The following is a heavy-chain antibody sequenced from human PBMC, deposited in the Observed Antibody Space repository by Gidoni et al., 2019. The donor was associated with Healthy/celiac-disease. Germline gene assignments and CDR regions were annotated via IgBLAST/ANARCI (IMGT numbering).Heavy chain of an antibody. CDR3: ARHDVIFGVVNYFDY. Sequence: SRYYWSWIRQPPGKGLEWIGYIYYSGSTNYNPSLKSRVTISVDTSKNQFSLKLSSVTAADPAVYDCARHDVIFGVVNYFDYWGQGTLVTVSS. J-gene: IGHJ4*02. V-gene: IGHV4-59*08. CDR2: IYYSGST. CDR1: SRYY. D-gene: IGHD3-3*01.